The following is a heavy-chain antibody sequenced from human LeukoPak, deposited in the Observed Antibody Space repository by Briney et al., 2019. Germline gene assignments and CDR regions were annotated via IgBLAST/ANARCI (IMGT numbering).Heavy chain of an antibody. Sequence: KPSETLSLTCAVYGGSFSGCYWSWIRQPPGEWRGWIGEIKHSGSTNYDPSLKSRVTISVDTSKNQFSLKLSSVNAEGTAVYSCASWEVGTLKDIVVVHDAFDIWGQGTMVTVSS. CDR1: GGSFSGCY. CDR2: IKHSGST. D-gene: IGHD2-2*01. CDR3: ASWEVGTLKDIVVVHDAFDI. V-gene: IGHV4-34*01. J-gene: IGHJ3*02.